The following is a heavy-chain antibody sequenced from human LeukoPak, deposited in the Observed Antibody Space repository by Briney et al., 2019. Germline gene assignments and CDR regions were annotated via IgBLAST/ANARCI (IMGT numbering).Heavy chain of an antibody. CDR3: IRDFRSADL. Sequence: GGSLRLSFVASGFTFSNYWMHWVRQPPGKGLVWVSRIYVDGRTTNYADSVKGRFTISRDNAKNTVYLEMNSLSVEDTATYYCIRDFRSADLWGQGTLVTVTS. CDR2: IYVDGRTT. V-gene: IGHV3-74*01. J-gene: IGHJ5*02. CDR1: GFTFSNYW.